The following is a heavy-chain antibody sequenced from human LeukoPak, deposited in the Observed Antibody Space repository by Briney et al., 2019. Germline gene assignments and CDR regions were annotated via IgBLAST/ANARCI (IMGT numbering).Heavy chain of an antibody. D-gene: IGHD6-13*01. CDR2: FDPEDGET. Sequence: GASVKVSCKVSGYTLTELSMHWVRQAPGKGLEWMGGFDPEDGETIYAQKFQGRVTMTEDTSTDTAYMELSSLRSEDTAVYYCALITRRYSSTRNWYFDLWAVAPWSLSPQ. CDR1: GYTLTELS. V-gene: IGHV1-24*01. J-gene: IGHJ2*01. CDR3: ALITRRYSSTRNWYFDL.